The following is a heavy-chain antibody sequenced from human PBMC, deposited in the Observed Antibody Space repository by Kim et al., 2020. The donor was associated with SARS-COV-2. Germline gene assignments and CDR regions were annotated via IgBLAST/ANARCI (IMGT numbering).Heavy chain of an antibody. CDR3: ARPEDGDPYYFDY. J-gene: IGHJ4*02. CDR1: GYRFNSYW. CDR2: IYPGDSDT. D-gene: IGHD4-17*01. V-gene: IGHV5-51*01. Sequence: GESLKISCKGSGYRFNSYWIGWVRQMPGKGLEWMEIIYPGDSDTSYSPSFQGQVTIPAVKTISTAYLQWSSLKASDTARYYCARPEDGDPYYFDYWGQGTLVTVSS.